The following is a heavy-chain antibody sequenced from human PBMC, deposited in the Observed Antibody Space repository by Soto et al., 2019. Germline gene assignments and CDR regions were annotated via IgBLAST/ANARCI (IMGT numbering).Heavy chain of an antibody. V-gene: IGHV5-51*01. CDR1: GYKFIDYW. CDR2: IYPGDFDR. J-gene: IGHJ3*02. D-gene: IGHD2-21*02. CDR3: ARLLTEDIVVVTANVRWGAFDI. Sequence: PGESLKISCKGSGYKFIDYWIGWVRQVPGKGLEWMGGIYPGDFDRKYSPPFQGQVTISADKSISTAYLQWSSLKASDTAMYYCARLLTEDIVVVTANVRWGAFDIWGQGTMVTVSS.